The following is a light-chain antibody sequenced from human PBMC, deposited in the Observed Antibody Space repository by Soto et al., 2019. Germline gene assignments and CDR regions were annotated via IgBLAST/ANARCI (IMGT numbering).Light chain of an antibody. CDR2: RNN. CDR1: SSNIGSNY. J-gene: IGLJ3*02. CDR3: AAWDDSLSGWV. Sequence: QLVLTQPPSASGTPGQRVIISCSGSSSNIGSNYVFWYQQLPGTAPKVLIYRNNQRPSGVPDRFSGSKSGTSASLAISGLRSEDEADYYCAAWDDSLSGWVFGGGTKLTVL. V-gene: IGLV1-47*01.